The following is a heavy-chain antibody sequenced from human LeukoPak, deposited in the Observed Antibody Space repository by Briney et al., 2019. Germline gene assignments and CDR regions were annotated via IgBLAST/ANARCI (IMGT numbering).Heavy chain of an antibody. CDR2: INPSGGST. CDR1: GYTFTSYY. D-gene: IGHD2-21*02. CDR3: ARGGHIVVVTATSDASDI. V-gene: IGHV1-46*01. J-gene: IGHJ3*02. Sequence: ASVKVSCKASGYTFTSYYMHWVRQAPGQGLEWMGIINPSGGSTSYAQKFQGRVTMTRDTSTSTVYMELSSLRSEDTAVYYCARGGHIVVVTATSDASDIWGQGTMVTVSS.